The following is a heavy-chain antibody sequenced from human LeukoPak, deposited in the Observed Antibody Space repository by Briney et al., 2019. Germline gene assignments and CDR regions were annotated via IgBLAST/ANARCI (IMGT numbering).Heavy chain of an antibody. D-gene: IGHD3-3*01. J-gene: IGHJ5*02. V-gene: IGHV1-46*01. CDR2: INPSGGST. CDR1: GYTFSNYY. Sequence: ASVKVSCKASGYTFSNYYMYWVRQAPGQGLEWMGLINPSGGSTNYAQKFQGRVTMTRDMSTSTVYMELSSLRSEDTAVFYCARGPHKRTYDRDDWFDPWGQGTLVTVSS. CDR3: ARGPHKRTYDRDDWFDP.